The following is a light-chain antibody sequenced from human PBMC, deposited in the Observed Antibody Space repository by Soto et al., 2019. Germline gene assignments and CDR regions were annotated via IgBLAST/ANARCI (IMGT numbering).Light chain of an antibody. V-gene: IGLV2-14*03. CDR3: SSYRVGGYYV. CDR1: SSDVGRHNA. Sequence: QSVLTQPASVSGSPGQSITISCSGTSSDVGRHNAVSWYQQHPGKVPQLMIYDVSIRPSGISDRLSASKSGNMASLTISGLQDEEEPDYYCSSYRVGGYYVLGTGTKVTVL. J-gene: IGLJ1*01. CDR2: DVS.